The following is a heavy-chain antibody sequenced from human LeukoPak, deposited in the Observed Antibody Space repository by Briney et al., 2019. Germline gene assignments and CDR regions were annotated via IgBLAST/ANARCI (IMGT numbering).Heavy chain of an antibody. Sequence: PGGCLRLSCAAAGVTFSNAWMSWVRHPAGKGLEWGGRIIIKTDGGTTDYAAPVKGRFTIPRDDSQNTLYMQMNSLKTEHTAVYYCTPRIVLLWFGETRPNDYWGQGTLVTVSS. J-gene: IGHJ4*02. CDR3: TPRIVLLWFGETRPNDY. V-gene: IGHV3-15*01. CDR1: GVTFSNAW. D-gene: IGHD3-10*01. CDR2: IIIKTDGGTT.